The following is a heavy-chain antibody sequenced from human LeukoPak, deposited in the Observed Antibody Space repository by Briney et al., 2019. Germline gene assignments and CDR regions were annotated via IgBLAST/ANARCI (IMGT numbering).Heavy chain of an antibody. CDR1: GGSISSGSYY. Sequence: SETLSLTCTVSGGSISSGSYYWSWIRQPAGKGLEWIGEINHSGSTNYNPSLKSRVTISVDTSKNQFSLKLSSVTAADTAVYYCARHVDFWSAPDVWGKGTTVTVSS. CDR3: ARHVDFWSAPDV. CDR2: INHSGST. V-gene: IGHV4-61*10. D-gene: IGHD3-3*01. J-gene: IGHJ6*04.